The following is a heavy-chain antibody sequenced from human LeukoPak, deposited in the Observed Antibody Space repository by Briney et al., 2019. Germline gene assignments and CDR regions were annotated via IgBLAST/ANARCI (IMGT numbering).Heavy chain of an antibody. CDR3: ARDLFSGSYYEDF. CDR2: IDQDGSSK. J-gene: IGHJ4*02. D-gene: IGHD1-26*01. Sequence: GGSLRLSCAASGFTLSSYWMSRVRQAPGKGLEWVANIDQDGSSKYYVDSVKGRFSISRDDAKNSLYLQMNSLRAEDTAVYYCARDLFSGSYYEDFWGQGTLVTVSS. CDR1: GFTLSSYW. V-gene: IGHV3-7*01.